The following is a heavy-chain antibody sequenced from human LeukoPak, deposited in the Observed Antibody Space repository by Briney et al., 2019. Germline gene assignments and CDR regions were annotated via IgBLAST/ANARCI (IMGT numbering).Heavy chain of an antibody. J-gene: IGHJ4*02. CDR3: VKARMPHCGTDCLES. V-gene: IGHV3-23*01. CDR2: IRGSGGGT. D-gene: IGHD2-21*02. Sequence: GGSLRLSCAASGFTLSSYGMSWVRQAPGKGLEWVSVIRGSGGGTYYADSVKGRFTISRDNPKNTVYLQMNSLRAEDTAVYYCVKARMPHCGTDCLESWGQGTLVTVSS. CDR1: GFTLSSYG.